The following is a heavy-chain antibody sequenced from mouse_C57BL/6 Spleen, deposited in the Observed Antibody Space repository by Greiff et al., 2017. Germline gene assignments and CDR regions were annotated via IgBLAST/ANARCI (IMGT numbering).Heavy chain of an antibody. J-gene: IGHJ4*01. Sequence: DVMLVESGGGLVQPGGSLSLSCAASGFTFTDYYMSWVRQPPGKALEWLGFIRNKANGYTTEYSASVKGRFTISRDNSQSILYLQMNALRAEDSATYFCARWGASITTVVVHAMDYWGQGTSVTVSS. D-gene: IGHD1-1*01. V-gene: IGHV7-3*01. CDR1: GFTFTDYY. CDR3: ARWGASITTVVVHAMDY. CDR2: IRNKANGYTT.